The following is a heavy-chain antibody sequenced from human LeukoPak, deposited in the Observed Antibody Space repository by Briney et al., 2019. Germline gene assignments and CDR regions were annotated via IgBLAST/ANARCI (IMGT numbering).Heavy chain of an antibody. CDR2: IYYSGST. D-gene: IGHD3-10*02. Sequence: PSETLSLTCTVSGGSISSYYWSWIRQPPGKGLEWIGYIYYSGSTNYNPSLKSRVTISVDTSKNQFSLKLSSVTAADTAVYYCARVLLDYYDPGYYFDYWGQGTLVTVS. CDR3: ARVLLDYYDPGYYFDY. CDR1: GGSISSYY. J-gene: IGHJ4*02. V-gene: IGHV4-59*01.